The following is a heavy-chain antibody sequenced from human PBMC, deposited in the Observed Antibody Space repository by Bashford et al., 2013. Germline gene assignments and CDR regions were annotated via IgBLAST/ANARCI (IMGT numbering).Heavy chain of an antibody. CDR2: IYYSGIS. Sequence: SETLSLTCTVSGGSVSSSSDYWAWIRQPPGKGLEWVGSIYYSGISYYNPSLKSRVTISVDTSKNQFSLKLSSVTAADTAVYYCASTNYLFDYWGQGTQVTVSS. D-gene: IGHD4/OR15-4a*01. CDR3: ASTNYLFDY. CDR1: GGSVSSSSDY. V-gene: IGHV4-39*01. J-gene: IGHJ4*02.